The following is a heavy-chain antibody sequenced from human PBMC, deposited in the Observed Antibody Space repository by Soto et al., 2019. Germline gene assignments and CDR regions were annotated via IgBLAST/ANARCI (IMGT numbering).Heavy chain of an antibody. D-gene: IGHD4-17*01. J-gene: IGHJ6*03. V-gene: IGHV3-48*01. CDR2: ISSSSSTI. CDR3: ARGGYGDFYGYYYYMDV. Sequence: PGGSLRLSCAASGFTFSSYSMNWVRQAPGKGLEWVSYISSSSSTIYYADSVKGRFTISRDNAKNSLYLQMNSLRAEDTAVYYCARGGYGDFYGYYYYMDVWGKGTTVTVSS. CDR1: GFTFSSYS.